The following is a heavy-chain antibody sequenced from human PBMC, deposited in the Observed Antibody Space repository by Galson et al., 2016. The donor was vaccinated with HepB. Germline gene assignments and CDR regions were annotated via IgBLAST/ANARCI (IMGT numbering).Heavy chain of an antibody. CDR1: GFTFSSHT. CDR2: IREDESEK. D-gene: IGHD2-15*01. CDR3: ARDRFCSSTGCYKDH. V-gene: IGHV3-7*01. Sequence: SLRLSCAASGFTFSSHTINWVRQAPGKGLEWVANIREDESEKYYVDSVKGRFTISRDNAKNSLFLQMNSLRAEDTAVYYCARDRFCSSTGCYKDHWGQGTLVTVSS. J-gene: IGHJ4*02.